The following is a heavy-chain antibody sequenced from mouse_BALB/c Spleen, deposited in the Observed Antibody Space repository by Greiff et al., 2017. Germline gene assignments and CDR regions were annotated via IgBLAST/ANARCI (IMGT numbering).Heavy chain of an antibody. CDR2: IYPGDGDT. CDR3: ANWDGGFAY. D-gene: IGHD4-1*01. V-gene: IGHV1-80*01. Sequence: VQLQQSGAELVRPGSSVKISCKASGYAFSRYWMNWVQQRPGQGLEWIGQIYPGDGDTNYNGKFKGKATLTADKSSSTAYMQLSSLTSEDSAVYFCANWDGGFAYWGQGTLVTVSA. J-gene: IGHJ3*01. CDR1: GYAFSRYW.